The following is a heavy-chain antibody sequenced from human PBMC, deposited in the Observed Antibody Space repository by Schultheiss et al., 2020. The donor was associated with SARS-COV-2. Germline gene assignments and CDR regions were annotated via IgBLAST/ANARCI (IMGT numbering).Heavy chain of an antibody. J-gene: IGHJ4*02. Sequence: GGSLRLSCAASGFTFSRFGMHWVRQAPGKGLEWVAVIWYDGSNKYYADSVKGRFTISRDNSKNTLYLQMNSLRAEDTAVYYCARGGGAAWLLDYWGQGTLVTVSS. CDR3: ARGGGAAWLLDY. V-gene: IGHV3-33*01. D-gene: IGHD1-26*01. CDR1: GFTFSRFG. CDR2: IWYDGSNK.